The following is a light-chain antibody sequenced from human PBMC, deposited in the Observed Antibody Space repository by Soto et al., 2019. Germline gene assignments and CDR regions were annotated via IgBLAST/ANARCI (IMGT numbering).Light chain of an antibody. CDR3: QQYGNSPQT. CDR2: GAS. CDR1: QSVRNSY. V-gene: IGKV3-20*01. Sequence: DIVLTQSPGTQSLSPGERATLSCRASQSVRNSYLAWYQLRPGQAPRLLIYGASHRPTGISDRFSGSGSGTDFTLTISSLESEDSAVYYCQQYGNSPQTFGQGTKVEIK. J-gene: IGKJ1*01.